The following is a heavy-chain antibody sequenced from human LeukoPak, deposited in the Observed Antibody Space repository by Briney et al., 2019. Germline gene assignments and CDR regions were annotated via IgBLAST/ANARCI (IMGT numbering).Heavy chain of an antibody. CDR2: MNPNSGNT. J-gene: IGHJ5*02. D-gene: IGHD3-3*01. CDR1: GYTFTSYD. V-gene: IGHV1-8*01. CDR3: ARGRRTYYDFWSGYRNWFDP. Sequence: ASVKVSCKASGYTFTSYDINWVRQATGQGLEWMGWMNPNSGNTGYAQKFQGRVTMTRNTSISTAYMELSSLRPEDTAVYYCARGRRTYYDFWSGYRNWFDPWGQGTLVTVSS.